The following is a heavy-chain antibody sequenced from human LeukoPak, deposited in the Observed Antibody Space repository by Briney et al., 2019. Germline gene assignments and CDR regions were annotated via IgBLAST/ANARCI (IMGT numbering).Heavy chain of an antibody. Sequence: GGSLRLSCAASGFTFSSYSMNWVRQAPGKGLEWVSSISCRSSYIYYADSVKGRFTISRDNAKNSLYLQMNSLRAEDTADYYCAGPGANDYGMDVWGQGTTVTVSS. CDR3: AGPGANDYGMDV. CDR2: ISCRSSYI. CDR1: GFTFSSYS. V-gene: IGHV3-21*01. D-gene: IGHD4/OR15-4a*01. J-gene: IGHJ6*02.